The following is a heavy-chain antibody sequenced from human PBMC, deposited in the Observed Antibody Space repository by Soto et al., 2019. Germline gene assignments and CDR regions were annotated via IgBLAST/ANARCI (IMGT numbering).Heavy chain of an antibody. CDR2: INPNSGGT. J-gene: IGHJ6*02. V-gene: IGHV1-2*02. Sequence: ASVKVSCKASGYTSTGYYTHWVRQAPGQGLEWMGWINPNSGGTNYAQKFQGRVTMTRDTSISTAYMELSRLRSDDTAVYYCARPPYSDFWSGYDTANYYYYGMDVCRQGNTGTV. CDR3: ARPPYSDFWSGYDTANYYYYGMDV. CDR1: GYTSTGYY. D-gene: IGHD3-3*01.